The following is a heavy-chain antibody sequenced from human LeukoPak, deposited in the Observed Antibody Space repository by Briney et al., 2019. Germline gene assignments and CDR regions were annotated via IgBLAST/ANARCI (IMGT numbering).Heavy chain of an antibody. D-gene: IGHD1-26*01. V-gene: IGHV4-59*01. CDR3: KGGSYPDAFDI. CDR1: GGSISSYY. Sequence: KPPETLSLTCTVSGGSISSYYRSWIRQPPGKGLEWIGYIYYSGSTNYNPSLKSRVTISVDTSKNQFSLKLSSVTAADTAVYYCKGGSYPDAFDIWGQGTMVTVSS. CDR2: IYYSGST. J-gene: IGHJ3*02.